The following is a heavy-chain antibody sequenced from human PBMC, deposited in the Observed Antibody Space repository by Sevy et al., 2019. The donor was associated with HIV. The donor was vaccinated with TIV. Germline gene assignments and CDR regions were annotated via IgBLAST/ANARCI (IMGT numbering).Heavy chain of an antibody. CDR3: ASVVKNDFWDGHVNYYGLDV. CDR2: IRSKTDGGTA. CDR1: RFTFNYAW. Sequence: GGSLRLSCAASRFTFNYAWMSWVRQAPGKGLEWVGRIRSKTDGGTADYAAHVKGRFTISRDDSENMLYLQMNSLKTEDTAVYYCASVVKNDFWDGHVNYYGLDVWGQGTTVTVSS. J-gene: IGHJ6*02. V-gene: IGHV3-15*01. D-gene: IGHD3-3*01.